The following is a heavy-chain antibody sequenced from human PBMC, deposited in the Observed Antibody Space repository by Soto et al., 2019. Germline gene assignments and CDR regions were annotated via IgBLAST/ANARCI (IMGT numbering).Heavy chain of an antibody. V-gene: IGHV4-59*01. Sequence: PSETLSLTCTVSGGSISSYYWSWIRQPPGKGLEWIGYIYYSGSTNYNPSLKSRVTISVDTSKNQFSLKLSSVTAADTAVYYCAGVGYDYVWGSYRFVPYWGQGTLVTVSS. CDR1: GGSISSYY. J-gene: IGHJ4*02. CDR2: IYYSGST. CDR3: AGVGYDYVWGSYRFVPY. D-gene: IGHD3-16*02.